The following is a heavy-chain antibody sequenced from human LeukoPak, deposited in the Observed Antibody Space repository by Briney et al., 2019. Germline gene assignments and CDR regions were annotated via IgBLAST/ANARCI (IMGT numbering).Heavy chain of an antibody. Sequence: AGRSLRLSCAASGFTFSSYAMRWVRQAPGNGLKWVAGISSDGSNKYYADSVKGRFTISRDNSKNTLYLQMNSLRAEDTAVYYCARVAVAGQNYYYYYGMDVWGQGTTVTVSS. CDR3: ARVAVAGQNYYYYYGMDV. J-gene: IGHJ6*02. V-gene: IGHV3-30*04. CDR1: GFTFSSYA. CDR2: ISSDGSNK. D-gene: IGHD6-19*01.